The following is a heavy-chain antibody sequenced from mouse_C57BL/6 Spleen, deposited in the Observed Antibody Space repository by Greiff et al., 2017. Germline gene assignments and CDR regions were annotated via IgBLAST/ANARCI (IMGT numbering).Heavy chain of an antibody. CDR1: GFTFSDYY. CDR3: ARQLGEYFDY. D-gene: IGHD4-1*01. CDR2: ISNGGGST. J-gene: IGHJ2*01. Sequence: VQLKESGGGLVQPGGSLKLSCAASGFTFSDYYMYWVRQTPEKRLEWVAYISNGGGSTYYPDTVKGRFTISRDNAKNTLYLQMSRLKSEDTAMYYCARQLGEYFDYWGQGTTLTVSS. V-gene: IGHV5-12*01.